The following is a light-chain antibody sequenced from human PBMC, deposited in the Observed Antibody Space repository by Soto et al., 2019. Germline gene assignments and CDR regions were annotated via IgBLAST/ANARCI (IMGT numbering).Light chain of an antibody. Sequence: AIQMTQSPSSLSASVGDRITITCRASQGIESDLSWYQQRTGKAPKILIYAESNVHSGVPQRLSGSRSGTELNLTISKLQPEDFASYYCLQDHDDSWTCGQGTKVDIK. CDR1: QGIESD. V-gene: IGKV1-6*01. CDR3: LQDHDDSWT. J-gene: IGKJ1*01. CDR2: AES.